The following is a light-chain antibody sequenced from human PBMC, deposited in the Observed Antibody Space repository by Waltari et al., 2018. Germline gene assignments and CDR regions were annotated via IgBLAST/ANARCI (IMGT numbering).Light chain of an antibody. CDR1: QSVSSN. CDR3: LQYTNWPPWT. J-gene: IGKJ1*01. V-gene: IGKV3-15*01. Sequence: EIVMTQSPATLSVSPGERATLSCRASQSVSSNLAWYQQKPGQAPRLPIFGASTRTTGIPARFSGSGSGTEFTLTISSLQSEDFAVYYCLQYTNWPPWTFGQGTTVEIK. CDR2: GAS.